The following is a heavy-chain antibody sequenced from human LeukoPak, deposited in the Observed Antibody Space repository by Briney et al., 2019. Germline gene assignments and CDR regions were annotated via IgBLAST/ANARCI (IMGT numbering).Heavy chain of an antibody. V-gene: IGHV1-69*01. Sequence: ASVKGSCKASGGTFSSYAISWVRQAPGQGLEWMGGIIPIFGTANYAQKFQGRVTITADESTSTAYMELSSLRSEDTAVYYCARGGLYHFWSGYPSGNWFDPWGQGTLVTVSS. D-gene: IGHD3-3*01. CDR2: IIPIFGTA. CDR1: GGTFSSYA. CDR3: ARGGLYHFWSGYPSGNWFDP. J-gene: IGHJ5*02.